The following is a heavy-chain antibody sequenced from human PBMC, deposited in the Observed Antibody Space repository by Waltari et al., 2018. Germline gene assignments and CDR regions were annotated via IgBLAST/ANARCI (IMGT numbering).Heavy chain of an antibody. CDR2: ILTHKGHT. CDR3: ARVVHAYGDHGWFDP. CDR1: GYTFSSYG. J-gene: IGHJ5*02. Sequence: QVQLVQSGPEVKKPGASVKVSCTASGYTFSSYGITWVRRAPGKGLGWLGRILTHKGHTNSAQNLPGTVTMQPDTSRSNDYMVLRGLRSDDTAVYSCARVVHAYGDHGWFDPWGQGTLVTVSS. D-gene: IGHD4-17*01. V-gene: IGHV1-18*01.